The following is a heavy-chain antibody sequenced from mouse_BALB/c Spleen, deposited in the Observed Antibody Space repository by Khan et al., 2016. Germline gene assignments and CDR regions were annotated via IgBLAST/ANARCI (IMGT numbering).Heavy chain of an antibody. V-gene: IGHV12-3*02. CDR3: AGDSYGYWYFDD. CDR2: ITDSGET. Sequence: VKLLESGPGLVKPSQSLFLACSITGFPITSGYYWIWIRQSPGKPLEWMGYITDSGETFYNPSLQSPISITRETSKNKFFLQLNSVTTEDTAMXYCAGDSYGYWYFDDWWGGTTVAVAS. J-gene: IGHJ1*01. D-gene: IGHD1-1*01. CDR1: GFPITSGYY.